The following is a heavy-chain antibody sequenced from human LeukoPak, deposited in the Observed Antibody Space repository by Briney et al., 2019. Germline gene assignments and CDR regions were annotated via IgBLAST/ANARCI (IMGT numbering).Heavy chain of an antibody. CDR2: ISSSGTTI. Sequence: PGGSPRLSCAASGFTFSSYEMHWVRQAPGKGLEWVSYISSSGTTIYYADSVKGRFTISRDNAKNSLYLQMNSLRAEDTAVYYCARDSNYYDSSSYYGTDYWGQGTLVTVSS. CDR3: ARDSNYYDSSSYYGTDY. V-gene: IGHV3-48*03. J-gene: IGHJ4*02. CDR1: GFTFSSYE. D-gene: IGHD3-22*01.